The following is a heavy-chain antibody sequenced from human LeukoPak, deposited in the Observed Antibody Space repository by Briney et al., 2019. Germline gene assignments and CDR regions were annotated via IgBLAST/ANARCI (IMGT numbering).Heavy chain of an antibody. CDR3: AKDETYYYDSSGGY. J-gene: IGHJ4*02. D-gene: IGHD3-22*01. CDR2: ISGRCGST. V-gene: IGHV3-23*01. CDR1: GFTFSSYA. Sequence: PGGSLRLLCAASGFTFSSYAMSWVRQAPGKGLECVSAISGRCGSTYYADSGKGRFTISRDNSKNTLYLQMNSLRAEDTAVYYCAKDETYYYDSSGGYWGQGTLVTVSS.